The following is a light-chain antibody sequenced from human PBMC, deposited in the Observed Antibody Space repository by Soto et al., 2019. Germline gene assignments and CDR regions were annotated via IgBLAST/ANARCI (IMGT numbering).Light chain of an antibody. CDR3: QQYYDWPIT. Sequence: ETVMTQSPATLSLSPGERATLSCRASQSVSSNLAWYQQKPGQAPRLLIYGASTRATGIPARFSGSGSGTEFTLTISSLQSEDFAVYYCQQYYDWPITFGQGTRLEI. J-gene: IGKJ5*01. CDR1: QSVSSN. CDR2: GAS. V-gene: IGKV3-15*01.